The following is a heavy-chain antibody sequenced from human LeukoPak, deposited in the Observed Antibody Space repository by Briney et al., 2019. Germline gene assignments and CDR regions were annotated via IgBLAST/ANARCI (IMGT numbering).Heavy chain of an antibody. V-gene: IGHV1-69*13. J-gene: IGHJ4*02. CDR3: ARRLNYYDSSGYYYPDDY. CDR1: GGTFSSYA. CDR2: IIPIFNTT. D-gene: IGHD3-22*01. Sequence: ASVNVSCKTSGGTFSSYAISWVRQAPGQGLEWMGGIIPIFNTTRYAQRFQGRVTITADGSTSTAYMELRSLRSEDTAVYYCARRLNYYDSSGYYYPDDYWGQGTVVTVSS.